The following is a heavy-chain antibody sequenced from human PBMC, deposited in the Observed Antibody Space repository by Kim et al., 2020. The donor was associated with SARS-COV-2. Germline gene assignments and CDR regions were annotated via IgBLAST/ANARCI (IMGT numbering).Heavy chain of an antibody. D-gene: IGHD3-9*01. V-gene: IGHV4-34*01. Sequence: SETLSLTCAVYGGSFSGYYWSWIRQPPGKGLEWIGEINHSGSTNYNPSLKSRVTISVDTSKNQFSLKLSSVTAADTAVYYWARVLTGYYPYYYYYGMDV. CDR3: ARVLTGYYPYYYYYGMDV. CDR1: GGSFSGYY. CDR2: INHSGST. J-gene: IGHJ6*01.